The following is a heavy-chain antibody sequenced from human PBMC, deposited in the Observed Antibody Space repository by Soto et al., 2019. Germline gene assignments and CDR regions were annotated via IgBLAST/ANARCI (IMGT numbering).Heavy chain of an antibody. CDR1: GGSIGTYY. CDR2: IYYRGNT. V-gene: IGHV4-59*08. D-gene: IGHD3-9*01. Sequence: TLSLTCTVSGGSIGTYYWSWIRQPPGKGLEWIGYIYYRGNTDYNPSLKSRVTISLDTPKNQFSLKLSSVTAADTAVYYCARHPGYYDILTGYTTCYFDYWGQGILVTVSS. CDR3: ARHPGYYDILTGYTTCYFDY. J-gene: IGHJ4*02.